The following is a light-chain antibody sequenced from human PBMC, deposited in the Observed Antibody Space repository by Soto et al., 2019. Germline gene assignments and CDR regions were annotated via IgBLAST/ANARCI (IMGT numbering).Light chain of an antibody. J-gene: IGLJ3*02. CDR1: SSDVGGYNY. CDR3: SSYRSSSTNWV. CDR2: DVS. V-gene: IGLV2-14*01. Sequence: QSVLTQPASVSGSPGQSITISCTGTSSDVGGYNYVSWYQQHPGKAPKLMIYDVSNRPSGVSNRFSGSKSGNTASLTISGLQADDEADYYCSSYRSSSTNWVSGGGTKVTVL.